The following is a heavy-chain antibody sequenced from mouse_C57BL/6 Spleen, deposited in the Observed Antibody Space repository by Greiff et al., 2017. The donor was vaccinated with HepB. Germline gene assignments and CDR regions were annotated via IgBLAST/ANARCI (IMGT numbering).Heavy chain of an antibody. J-gene: IGHJ2*01. CDR2: IYPGDGDT. CDR1: GYAFSSSW. CDR3: ARSPITTVVAPYYFDY. V-gene: IGHV1-82*01. D-gene: IGHD1-1*01. Sequence: VQLQHSGPELVKPGASVKISCKASGYAFSSSWMNWVKQRPGKGLEWIGRIYPGDGDTNYNGKFKGKATLTADKSSSTAYMQLSSLTSEDSAVYFCARSPITTVVAPYYFDYWGQGTTLTVSS.